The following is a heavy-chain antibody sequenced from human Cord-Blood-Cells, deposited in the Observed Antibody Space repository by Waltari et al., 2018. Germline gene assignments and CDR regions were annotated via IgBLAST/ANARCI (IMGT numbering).Heavy chain of an antibody. CDR3: VRTLYDSSGYYSDAFDI. J-gene: IGHJ3*02. Sequence: QVQLQQWGAGLLKPSETLSLTCAVYGGSFSGYYWSWIRQPPGKGLEWIGEINHSGSTNYNPSLKSRVTISVDTSKNQFSLKLSSVTAADTAVYYCVRTLYDSSGYYSDAFDIWGQGTMVTVSS. CDR1: GGSFSGYY. D-gene: IGHD3-22*01. CDR2: INHSGST. V-gene: IGHV4-34*01.